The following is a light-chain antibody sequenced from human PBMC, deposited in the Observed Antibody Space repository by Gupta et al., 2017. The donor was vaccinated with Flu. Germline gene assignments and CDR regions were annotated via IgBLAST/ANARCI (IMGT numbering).Light chain of an antibody. V-gene: IGKV3-15*01. CDR3: QQYNSWPRT. CDR2: GAS. CDR1: QRVSSN. Sequence: PATLSVSPGERATLSCRASQRVSSNLVWYQQKPGQAPRLLIYGASTRATGIPGRFSGSGSGTEFTLTISSLQSEDFAVYYCQQYNSWPRTFGQGTKLEIK. J-gene: IGKJ2*01.